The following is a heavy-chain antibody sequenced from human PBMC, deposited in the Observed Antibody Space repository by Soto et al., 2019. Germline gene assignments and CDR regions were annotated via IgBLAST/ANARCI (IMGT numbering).Heavy chain of an antibody. CDR3: ARDWDIVILSVPIPNYNYGMDV. CDR1: GFTFSAYA. CDR2: ISSRSDTL. V-gene: IGHV3-48*02. D-gene: IGHD2-15*01. J-gene: IGHJ6*02. Sequence: PGGSLRLSCEGSGFTFSAYAMNWVRQAPGKGLEWVSYISSRSDTLYYADSVKGRFTISRDNAKNSAYLQVNNLRDEDTAVYYCARDWDIVILSVPIPNYNYGMDVWGQGTTVTVSS.